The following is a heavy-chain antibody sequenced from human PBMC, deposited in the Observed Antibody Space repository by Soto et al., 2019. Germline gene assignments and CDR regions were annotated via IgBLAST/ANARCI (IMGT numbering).Heavy chain of an antibody. CDR2: ISYDGSTR. Sequence: QVQLVESGGGVVQPGRSLRLSCAASGFTFSTNAMHWVRQAPGKGLEWVAVISYDGSTRYYADSMKGRFTISRDNSKNTLSLQMNNLRAGDTAVYYCAKQFSGWSYYFDYWGQGTLVTVSS. V-gene: IGHV3-30-3*02. CDR1: GFTFSTNA. CDR3: AKQFSGWSYYFDY. J-gene: IGHJ4*02. D-gene: IGHD6-19*01.